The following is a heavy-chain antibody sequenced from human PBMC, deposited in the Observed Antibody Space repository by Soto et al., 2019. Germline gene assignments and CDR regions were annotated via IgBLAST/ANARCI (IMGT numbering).Heavy chain of an antibody. V-gene: IGHV3-30*18. J-gene: IGHJ5*02. CDR3: AKDEFDP. CDR1: GFTFSSYG. CDR2: ISYDGSNK. Sequence: PGGSLRLSCAASGFTFSSYGMHWVRQAPGKGLEWVAVISYDGSNKYYADSVKGRFTISRGNSKNTLYLQMNSLRAEDTAVYYCAKDEFDPWGQGTLVTFSS.